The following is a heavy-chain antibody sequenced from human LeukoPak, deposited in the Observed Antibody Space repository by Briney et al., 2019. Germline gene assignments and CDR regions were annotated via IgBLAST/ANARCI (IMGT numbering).Heavy chain of an antibody. Sequence: GGSLRLSCAASGFTFSNPWISWVRQAPGKGLEWVGGIKGKPDVGTTDYAAPVKGRFTISRDDSKNTLYLQMNSLKTEDTAVYYCTTPRYNWNYDYWFDPWGQGTLVTVSS. J-gene: IGHJ5*02. CDR1: GFTFSNPW. CDR3: TTPRYNWNYDYWFDP. V-gene: IGHV3-15*01. CDR2: IKGKPDVGTT. D-gene: IGHD1-7*01.